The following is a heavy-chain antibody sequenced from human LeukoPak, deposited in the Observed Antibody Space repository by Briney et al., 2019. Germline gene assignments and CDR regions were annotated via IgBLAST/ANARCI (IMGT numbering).Heavy chain of an antibody. D-gene: IGHD3-16*01. J-gene: IGHJ4*02. V-gene: IGHV3-21*01. CDR2: ISSSSSYT. CDR3: ASDVGYY. Sequence: NPGGALRLSCAAPGFTFSSYSMNWVRQAPGKGLEWVSSISSSSSYTYYADSVKGRFTISRDNAKNSLYLQMNSLRAEDTAVYYCASDVGYYWGQGTLVTVSS. CDR1: GFTFSSYS.